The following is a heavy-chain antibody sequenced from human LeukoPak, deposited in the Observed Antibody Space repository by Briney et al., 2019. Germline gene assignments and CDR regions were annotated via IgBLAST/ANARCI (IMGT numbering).Heavy chain of an antibody. Sequence: PSQTLSLTCAVSSGSISSGGYSWSWIRQPPGKGLEWIGYIYHSGSTYYNPSLKSRVTIPVDRSKNQFSLKLSSVTAADTAVYYCARTTYYYDSTQGNWFDPWGQGTLVTVSS. D-gene: IGHD3-22*01. CDR3: ARTTYYYDSTQGNWFDP. CDR2: IYHSGST. V-gene: IGHV4-30-2*01. CDR1: SGSISSGGYS. J-gene: IGHJ5*02.